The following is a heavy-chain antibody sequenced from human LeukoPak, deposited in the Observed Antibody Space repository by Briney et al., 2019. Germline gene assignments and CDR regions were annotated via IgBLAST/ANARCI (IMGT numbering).Heavy chain of an antibody. CDR3: FRNRGLDIAAAGKFRHYYYYMDI. CDR2: IIPIFGTA. V-gene: IGHV1-69*06. Sequence: ASVKVSCKPSGGTFSSYAISWVRPAPGQGLEWMGGIIPIFGTANYAQKFRGRVTITADKSTRTAYMELSSLRSEDTAVYYSFRNRGLDIAAAGKFRHYYYYMDIWGKGTTVTVFS. CDR1: GGTFSSYA. D-gene: IGHD6-13*01. J-gene: IGHJ6*03.